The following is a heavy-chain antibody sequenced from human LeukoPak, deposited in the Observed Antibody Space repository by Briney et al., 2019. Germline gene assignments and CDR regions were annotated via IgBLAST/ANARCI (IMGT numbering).Heavy chain of an antibody. J-gene: IGHJ4*02. CDR3: ARKENVYYYFDY. D-gene: IGHD3-10*01. CDR1: GYSITSSSW. CDR2: IYHSGTT. V-gene: IGHV4-28*01. Sequence: SETLSLTCAVSGYSITSSSWWGWIRQPPGKGLEWIGYIYHSGTTYYNPSLQSRVTMSVDTSQNQFSLKLSSVTAVDTAVYYCARKENVYYYFDYWGQGTLVTVSS.